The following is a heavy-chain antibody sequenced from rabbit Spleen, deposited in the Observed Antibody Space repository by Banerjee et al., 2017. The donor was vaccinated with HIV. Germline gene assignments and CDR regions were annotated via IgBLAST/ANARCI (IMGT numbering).Heavy chain of an antibody. Sequence: QLVESRGGLVTPGGSLKLSCKASGFDFSSYSMTWVRQAPGKGLEWIGYIVPIFGVTYYASWVNGRFTISSHNAQNTLFLQLNSLTAADTATYFCAREAGYAGYGYATDLSYFNLWGQGTLVTVS. V-gene: IGHV1S7*01. J-gene: IGHJ4*01. CDR3: AREAGYAGYGYATDLSYFNL. D-gene: IGHD6-1*01. CDR1: GFDFSSYS. CDR2: IVPIFGVT.